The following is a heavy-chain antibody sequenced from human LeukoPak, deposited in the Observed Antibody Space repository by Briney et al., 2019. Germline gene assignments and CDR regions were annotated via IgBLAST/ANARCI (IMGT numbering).Heavy chain of an antibody. Sequence: SVKVSCKASGGTFSSYATSWVRQAPGQGLEWMGGIIPIFGTANYAQKFQGRVTITADESTSTAYMELSSLRSEDTAVYYCARLRRTAGTGFDYWGQGTLVTVSS. D-gene: IGHD6-13*01. V-gene: IGHV1-69*13. CDR3: ARLRRTAGTGFDY. CDR2: IIPIFGTA. J-gene: IGHJ4*02. CDR1: GGTFSSYA.